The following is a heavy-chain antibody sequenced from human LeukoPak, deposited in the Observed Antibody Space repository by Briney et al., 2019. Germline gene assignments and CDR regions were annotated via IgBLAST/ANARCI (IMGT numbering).Heavy chain of an antibody. J-gene: IGHJ6*03. CDR1: GFTVSSYY. V-gene: IGHV3-53*01. CDR2: FYSGGST. CDR3: ATVQYFDWLSVQWYMDV. D-gene: IGHD3-9*01. Sequence: GGSLTLSCAASGFTVSSYYMSCVRQAPGEGLEWVSHFYSGGSTYYANHVKGRFTIPRDNSKTTMYLQMNSLRAEVTAVLCCATVQYFDWLSVQWYMDVWGKGTMVTVSS.